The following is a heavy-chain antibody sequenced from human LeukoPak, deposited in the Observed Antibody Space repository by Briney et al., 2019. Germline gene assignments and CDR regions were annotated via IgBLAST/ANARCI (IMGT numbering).Heavy chain of an antibody. CDR1: GFTFSSYS. D-gene: IGHD3-10*01. Sequence: GGSLRLSCAASGFTFSSYSMNWVRQAPGKGLEWDSSISSSSSYIYYADSVKGRFTISRDNAKNSLYLQMNSLRAEDTAVYYCARDMVRGVRRGFDYWGQGPRSPSPQ. J-gene: IGHJ4*02. CDR3: ARDMVRGVRRGFDY. V-gene: IGHV3-21*01. CDR2: ISSSSSYI.